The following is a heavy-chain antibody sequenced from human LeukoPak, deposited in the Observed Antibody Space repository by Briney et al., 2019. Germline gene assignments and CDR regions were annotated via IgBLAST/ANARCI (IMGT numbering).Heavy chain of an antibody. J-gene: IGHJ4*02. V-gene: IGHV3-7*01. Sequence: GGSLRLSCSASGFTFSSYWMSCVRHAPGKRRECVASIKQDGSEKYYVASVKGRFTISRDNAKNSLYLQMNSLSAEDTAVYYCARGKWGSPLIDYWGQGTLVTVSS. CDR2: IKQDGSEK. CDR1: GFTFSSYW. D-gene: IGHD7-27*01. CDR3: ARGKWGSPLIDY.